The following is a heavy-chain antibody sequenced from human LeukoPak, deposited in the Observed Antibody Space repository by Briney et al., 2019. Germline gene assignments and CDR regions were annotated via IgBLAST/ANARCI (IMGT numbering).Heavy chain of an antibody. J-gene: IGHJ4*02. D-gene: IGHD3-22*01. V-gene: IGHV4-4*09. CDR1: GGSISSYY. Sequence: SETLSLTCTVSGGSISSYYWSWIRQPPGKGLEWIGYIYTSGSTNYNPSLKSRVTISVDTSKNQFSLKLSSVTAADKAVYYCARIYDSSGYRHFDYWDQGTLVTVSS. CDR2: IYTSGST. CDR3: ARIYDSSGYRHFDY.